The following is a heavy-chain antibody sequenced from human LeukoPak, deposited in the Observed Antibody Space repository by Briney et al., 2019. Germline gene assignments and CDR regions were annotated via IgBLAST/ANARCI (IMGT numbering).Heavy chain of an antibody. CDR1: GASISSYY. CDR2: IYYSGSI. J-gene: IGHJ4*02. V-gene: IGHV4-59*12. Sequence: SETLSLICTVSGASISSYYWSWIRQPPGKGLEWIGDIYYSGSIKYNPSLKSRVTMSVDTSKNQFSLKLSSVTAADTAVYYCARVQGYSSSWFRNYFDYWGQGTLVTVSS. CDR3: ARVQGYSSSWFRNYFDY. D-gene: IGHD6-13*01.